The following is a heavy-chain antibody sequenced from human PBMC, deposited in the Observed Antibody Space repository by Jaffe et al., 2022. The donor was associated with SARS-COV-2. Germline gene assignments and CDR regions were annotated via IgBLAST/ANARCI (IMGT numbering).Heavy chain of an antibody. V-gene: IGHV3-20*01. Sequence: EVQLVESGGGVVRPGGSLRLSCAASGFTFDDYGMSWVRQAPGKGLEWVSGINWNGGSTGYADSVKGRFTISRDNAKNSLYLQMNSLRAEDTALYHCARRRGQKVSRGWYFDYWGQGTLVTVSS. CDR1: GFTFDDYG. D-gene: IGHD2-15*01. J-gene: IGHJ4*02. CDR2: INWNGGST. CDR3: ARRRGQKVSRGWYFDY.